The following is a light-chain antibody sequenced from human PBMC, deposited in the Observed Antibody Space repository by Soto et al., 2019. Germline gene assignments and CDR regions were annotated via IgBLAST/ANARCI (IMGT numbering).Light chain of an antibody. CDR2: AAS. CDR3: QKCNSAPWT. CDR1: QGIRNY. V-gene: IGKV1-27*01. Sequence: DIPMTQSPSSLSASVGDRVTITCRASQGIRNYLAWYQQKPGKVPKLLIFAASTLQSGVPSRFSGSGSGTDFTLTISSLQPEDVATYYCQKCNSAPWTFGQGTKVEIK. J-gene: IGKJ1*01.